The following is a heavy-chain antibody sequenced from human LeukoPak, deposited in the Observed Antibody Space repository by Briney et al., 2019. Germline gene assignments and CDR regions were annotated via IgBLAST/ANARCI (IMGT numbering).Heavy chain of an antibody. CDR2: INPNSGGT. D-gene: IGHD3-22*01. V-gene: IGHV1-2*02. J-gene: IGHJ3*02. Sequence: ASVKVSCKASGYTFTGYYMHWVRQAPGQGLEWMGWINPNSGGTNYTQKFQGRVTMTRDTSISTAYMELSRLRSDDTAVYYCARDRRGAGVVASDAFDIWGQGTMVTVSS. CDR1: GYTFTGYY. CDR3: ARDRRGAGVVASDAFDI.